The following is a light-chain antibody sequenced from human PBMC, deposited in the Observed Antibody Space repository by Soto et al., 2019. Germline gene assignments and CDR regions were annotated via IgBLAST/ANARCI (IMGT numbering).Light chain of an antibody. Sequence: EIVLTQSPATLSLSPGERATISCRASQSVGNYLAWYQQKPGLAPRLLIFDASDRATGIPARFSGSGSGTNFTLTISGLQSEDFAVYYCQQYYSYPLITFGQGTRLEIK. CDR2: DAS. V-gene: IGKV3-11*01. CDR1: QSVGNY. CDR3: QQYYSYPLIT. J-gene: IGKJ5*01.